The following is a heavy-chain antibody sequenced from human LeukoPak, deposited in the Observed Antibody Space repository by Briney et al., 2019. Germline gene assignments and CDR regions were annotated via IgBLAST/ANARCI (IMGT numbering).Heavy chain of an antibody. CDR2: ISTSSSYI. Sequence: GGSLRLSCAASGFTFSTYSMNWVRQAPGKGLEWVSSISTSSSYIYYADSVKGRFTISRDNAKNSLYLQLNSLRAEDTAVYYCVRGDLVRVPAATDSWGQGTLVTVSS. CDR1: GFTFSTYS. V-gene: IGHV3-21*01. D-gene: IGHD2-2*01. J-gene: IGHJ4*02. CDR3: VRGDLVRVPAATDS.